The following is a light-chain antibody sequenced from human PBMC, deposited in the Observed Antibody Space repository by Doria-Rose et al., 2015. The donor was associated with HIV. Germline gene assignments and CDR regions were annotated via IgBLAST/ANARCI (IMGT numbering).Light chain of an antibody. Sequence: DILMTQSPESLGMSLGERATLNCKSNQSLLYTSKNYLAWYQQKPGQPPKLLIYWASTRQSGVPARFSSSGSGTDFTLTISSLEAEDVAVYYCQQYYDTPSFGPGTTVDIK. J-gene: IGKJ3*01. CDR3: QQYYDTPS. CDR1: QSLLYTSKNY. V-gene: IGKV4-1*01. CDR2: WAS.